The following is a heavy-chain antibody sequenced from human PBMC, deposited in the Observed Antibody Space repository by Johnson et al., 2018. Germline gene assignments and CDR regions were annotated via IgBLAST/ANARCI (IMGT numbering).Heavy chain of an antibody. D-gene: IGHD4-17*01. CDR2: IYSGGST. CDR1: GFTFSSYG. Sequence: QLVESGGGLVQPGGSLRLCCAASGFTFSSYGMNWVRQAPGQGLEWVSVIYSGGSTYYADPVKRQFTTSRDNSKNTLYLQMKSLRAEDTAVYYCARESGALRDAFDIWGQGTMVTVSS. J-gene: IGHJ3*02. CDR3: ARESGALRDAFDI. V-gene: IGHV3-66*01.